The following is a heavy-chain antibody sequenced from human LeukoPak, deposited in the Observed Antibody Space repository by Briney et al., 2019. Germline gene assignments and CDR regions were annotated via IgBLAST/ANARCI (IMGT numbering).Heavy chain of an antibody. CDR2: IRYDGSDK. CDR1: GFTFSSYG. V-gene: IGHV3-30*02. Sequence: PGGSLRLSCAASGFTFSSYGMHWVRQAPGKGLEWVSFIRYDGSDKYYADSVKGRFTISRDNAKNSLYLQMNSLRAEDTAVYYCARDILTGYYRRGNWFDPWGQGTLVTVSS. CDR3: ARDILTGYYRRGNWFDP. D-gene: IGHD3-9*01. J-gene: IGHJ5*02.